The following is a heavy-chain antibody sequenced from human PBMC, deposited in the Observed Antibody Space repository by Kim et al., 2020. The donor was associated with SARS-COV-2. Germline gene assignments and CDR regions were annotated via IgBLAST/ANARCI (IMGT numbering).Heavy chain of an antibody. V-gene: IGHV4-4*07. J-gene: IGHJ4*02. D-gene: IGHD6-13*01. CDR3: ARVAAAGDFFDY. Sequence: YNPSLRSRVTMSVDTSKDQFSLKLKSVTAADTALYYCARVAAAGDFFDYWGQGTLVTVSS.